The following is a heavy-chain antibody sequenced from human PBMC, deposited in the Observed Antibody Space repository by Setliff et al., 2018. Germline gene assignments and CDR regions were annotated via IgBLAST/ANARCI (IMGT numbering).Heavy chain of an antibody. D-gene: IGHD1-1*01. CDR3: ARDMGQPYYFES. CDR1: GGSISSYY. Sequence: PSETLSLTCTVSGGSISSYYWSWIRQPPGKGLEWIGSIYYTGSTYYNPSLKSRVTMSVDTSKRQFSLKLGSATAADTAVYYCARDMGQPYYFESWGLGTLVTVSS. V-gene: IGHV4-39*07. CDR2: IYYTGST. J-gene: IGHJ4*02.